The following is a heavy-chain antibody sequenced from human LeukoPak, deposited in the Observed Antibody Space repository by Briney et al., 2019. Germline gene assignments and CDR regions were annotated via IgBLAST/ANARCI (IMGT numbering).Heavy chain of an antibody. D-gene: IGHD5-24*01. J-gene: IGHJ4*02. CDR1: GGSFSGYY. V-gene: IGHV4-34*01. Sequence: SETLSFTCAVYGGSFSGYYWSWIRQPPGKGLEWIGEISHSGSTNYNPSLKSRVTMSVDTSRNQLSLKLTSVTAADTAVYFCATGRDAYKTGYWGQGTLVTVSS. CDR2: ISHSGST. CDR3: ATGRDAYKTGY.